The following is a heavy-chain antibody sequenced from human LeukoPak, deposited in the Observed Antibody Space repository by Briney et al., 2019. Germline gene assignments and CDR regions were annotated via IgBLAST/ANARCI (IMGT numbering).Heavy chain of an antibody. J-gene: IGHJ4*02. D-gene: IGHD1-26*01. CDR2: MSTYSIHA. Sequence: GASVKVSCKASGYTFTTYGINWVRQAPGQGLEWVGWMSTYSIHANYAQEVQGRVTMTSDTSTSTAYMELRNLRSDDTAVYYCARSYGGTYPDYWGQGTLVTVSS. CDR3: ARSYGGTYPDY. CDR1: GYTFTTYG. V-gene: IGHV1-18*01.